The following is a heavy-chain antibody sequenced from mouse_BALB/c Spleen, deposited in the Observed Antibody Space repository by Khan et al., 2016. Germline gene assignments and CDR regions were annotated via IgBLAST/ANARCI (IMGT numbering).Heavy chain of an antibody. J-gene: IGHJ2*01. CDR3: ARGYYDSRYFDY. Sequence: QVQLKESGAELARPGASVKLSCKASGYTFTSYWMQWVKQRPGQGLEWIGAIHPGDGGIRYTQKFKGKATLTADKSSSTAYMQLSSLASEDSADYSCARGYYDSRYFDYWGQGTTLTVSS. CDR2: IHPGDGGI. D-gene: IGHD1-1*01. V-gene: IGHV1-87*01. CDR1: GYTFTSYW.